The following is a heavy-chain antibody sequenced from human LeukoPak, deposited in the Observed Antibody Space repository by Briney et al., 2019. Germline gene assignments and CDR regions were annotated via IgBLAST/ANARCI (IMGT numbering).Heavy chain of an antibody. CDR2: IYTSGST. J-gene: IGHJ6*03. V-gene: IGHV4-61*02. Sequence: SETLSLTCTVSGGSISSGSYYWSWIRQPAGKGLEWIGRIYTSGSTNYNPSLKSRVTITVDTSKNQFSLKLSSVTAADTAVYYCARVIVVVPAARASPGVYYMDVWGKGTTVAVSS. CDR1: GGSISSGSYY. D-gene: IGHD2-2*01. CDR3: ARVIVVVPAARASPGVYYMDV.